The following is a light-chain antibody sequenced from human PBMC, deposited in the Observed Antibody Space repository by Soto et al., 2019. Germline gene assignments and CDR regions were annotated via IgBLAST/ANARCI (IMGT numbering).Light chain of an antibody. J-gene: IGKJ1*01. CDR3: QQYNDYSTWT. Sequence: DIQMTQSPPTLSASVGDRVTITCRASQSISSWLAWYQQKPGKAPKVLIWDASSLQRGVPSRFSGSGSGTEFTLTISSLQPDDFATYYCQQYNDYSTWTFGQGTKVDIK. V-gene: IGKV1-5*01. CDR1: QSISSW. CDR2: DAS.